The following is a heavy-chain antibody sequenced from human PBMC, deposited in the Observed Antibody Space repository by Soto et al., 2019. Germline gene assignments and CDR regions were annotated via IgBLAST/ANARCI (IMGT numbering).Heavy chain of an antibody. CDR2: IWYDGSTK. V-gene: IGHV3-33*01. Sequence: QVQLVESGGGVVQPGRSLRLSCAASGFTFTSYGFHWVRQAPGKGLEWVTVIWYDGSTKYYADSVTGRFTISRDNSENTVYLQMNSLGGEDTAVYYGARDRGSTRLDYWGQGTPVTVSS. CDR3: ARDRGSTRLDY. CDR1: GFTFTSYG. J-gene: IGHJ4*02. D-gene: IGHD3-16*01.